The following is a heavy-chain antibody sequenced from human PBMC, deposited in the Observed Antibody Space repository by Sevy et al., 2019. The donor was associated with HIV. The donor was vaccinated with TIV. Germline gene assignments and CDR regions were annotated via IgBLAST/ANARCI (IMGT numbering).Heavy chain of an antibody. CDR1: GFTFRSYS. CDR3: AKRLSVSGPYDY. CDR2: IGGSGATT. V-gene: IGHV3-23*01. Sequence: GGSLRLSCAASGFTFRSYSMSWVRQAPGKGLEWVSVIGGSGATTYYEDSVKGRFTISRDNSKNTLYLQMNSLRADDTAIYYCAKRLSVSGPYDYWGQGTLVTVSS. J-gene: IGHJ4*02. D-gene: IGHD1-26*01.